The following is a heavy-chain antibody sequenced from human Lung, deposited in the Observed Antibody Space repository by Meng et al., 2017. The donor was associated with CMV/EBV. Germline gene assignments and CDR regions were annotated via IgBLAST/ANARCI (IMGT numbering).Heavy chain of an antibody. V-gene: IGHV3-11*04. CDR3: ARRFLEPGDSTALFDY. Sequence: GSTFSDYYMSWLRPAPAKGLECVSYLSSSGSTIYYADSVQGRFTISSDNAKNSLYLQMNSLRAEDTAVYYCARRFLEPGDSTALFDYWGQGTLVTVSS. CDR2: LSSSGSTI. J-gene: IGHJ4*02. CDR1: GSTFSDYY. D-gene: IGHD3-3*01.